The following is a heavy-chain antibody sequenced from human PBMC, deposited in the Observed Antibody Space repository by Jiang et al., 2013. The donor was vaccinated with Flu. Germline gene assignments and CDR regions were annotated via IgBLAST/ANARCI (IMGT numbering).Heavy chain of an antibody. CDR2: IYHSGST. CDR3: ARDRNFDY. V-gene: IGHV4-38-2*02. J-gene: IGHJ4*02. Sequence: GYSISSGYYWGWIRQPPGKGLEWIGSIYHSGSTYYNPSLKSRVTISVGTSKNQFSLKLSSVTAADTAVYYCARDRNFDYWGQGTLVTVSS. CDR1: GYSISSGYY.